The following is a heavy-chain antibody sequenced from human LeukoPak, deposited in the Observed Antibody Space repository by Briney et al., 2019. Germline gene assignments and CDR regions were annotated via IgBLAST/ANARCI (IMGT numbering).Heavy chain of an antibody. V-gene: IGHV3-69-1*02. J-gene: IGHJ3*02. D-gene: IGHD4-23*01. CDR2: IYSGGSTI. CDR3: ARDQRQDYGGFYDAFDI. CDR1: GFTVSTTY. Sequence: GGSLRLSCAASGFTVSTTYMSWVRQAPGKGLEWVSPIYSGGSTIYYADSVKGRFTISRDNAKNSLYLQMNSLRDEDTAVYYCARDQRQDYGGFYDAFDIWGQGTMVTVSS.